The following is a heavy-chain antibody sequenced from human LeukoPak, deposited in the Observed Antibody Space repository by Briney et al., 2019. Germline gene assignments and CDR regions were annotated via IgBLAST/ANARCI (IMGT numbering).Heavy chain of an antibody. J-gene: IGHJ3*02. CDR2: ISSSSSYI. CDR3: ARVPKGARHDAFDI. Sequence: GGSLRLSCAASGFTFSDYYMSWIRQAPGKGLEWVSYISSSSSYIYYADSVKGRFTISRDNAKNSLYLQMNSLRAEDTAVYYCARVPKGARHDAFDIWGQGTMVTVSS. V-gene: IGHV3-11*06. CDR1: GFTFSDYY.